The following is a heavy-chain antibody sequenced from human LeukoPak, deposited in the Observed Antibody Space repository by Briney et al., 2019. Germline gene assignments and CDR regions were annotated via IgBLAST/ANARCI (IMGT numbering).Heavy chain of an antibody. CDR2: IYYSGST. D-gene: IGHD2-2*01. J-gene: IGHJ4*02. CDR3: ARRGFCTSTGCYVFDH. CDR1: GGSISSYY. V-gene: IGHV4-59*08. Sequence: PSETLSLTCTVFGGSISSYYWSWSRQSPGKGLEYIGHIYYSGSTNYSPSLKSRVTISVDTSKNQFSLNLSSVTAADTAVYYCARRGFCTSTGCYVFDHWGQGTLVTVSS.